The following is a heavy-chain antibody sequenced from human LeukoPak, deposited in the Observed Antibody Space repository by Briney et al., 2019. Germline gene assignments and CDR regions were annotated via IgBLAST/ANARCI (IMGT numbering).Heavy chain of an antibody. CDR2: IKQDGSEK. CDR1: GFTFSDYY. J-gene: IGHJ4*02. V-gene: IGHV3-7*01. Sequence: GGSLRLSCAASGFTFSDYYMSWIRQAPGKGLEWVANIKQDGSEKYYVDSVKGRFTISRDNAKNSLFLQMNSLRAEDTAVYYCARDDGAGYSYYYFDYWGQGTLVTVSS. CDR3: ARDDGAGYSYYYFDY. D-gene: IGHD5-18*01.